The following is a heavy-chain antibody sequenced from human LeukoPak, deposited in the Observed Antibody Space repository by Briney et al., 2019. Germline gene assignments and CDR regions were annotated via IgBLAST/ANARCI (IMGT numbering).Heavy chain of an antibody. Sequence: KPSETLSLTCAVYGGSFSGYYWSWIRQPPGKGLEWIGEINHSGSTNYNPSLKSRVTISVDTSKNQFSLKLSPVTAADTAVYYCARVKIEGDFWSGYYYITFDYWGQGTLVTVSS. J-gene: IGHJ4*02. CDR3: ARVKIEGDFWSGYYYITFDY. D-gene: IGHD3-3*01. CDR1: GGSFSGYY. CDR2: INHSGST. V-gene: IGHV4-34*01.